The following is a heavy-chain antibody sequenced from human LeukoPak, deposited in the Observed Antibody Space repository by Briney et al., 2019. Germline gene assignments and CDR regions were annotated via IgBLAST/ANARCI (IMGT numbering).Heavy chain of an antibody. CDR1: GFTFSSYE. J-gene: IGHJ6*03. V-gene: IGHV3-48*03. D-gene: IGHD5-12*01. Sequence: GGSLRLSCAASGFTFSSYEMNWVRQAPGKGLEWDSYISSSGSTIYYADSVKGRFTISRDNAKNSLYLQMNSLRAEDTAVYYCARRWVSGHDSYYYYYMDVWGKGTTVTVSS. CDR2: ISSSGSTI. CDR3: ARRWVSGHDSYYYYYMDV.